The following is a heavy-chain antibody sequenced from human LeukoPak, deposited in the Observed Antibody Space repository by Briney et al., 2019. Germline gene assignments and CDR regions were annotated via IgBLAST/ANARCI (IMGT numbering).Heavy chain of an antibody. V-gene: IGHV3-7*01. CDR1: GFTFSSYW. D-gene: IGHD2-2*01. Sequence: GGSLRLSCAASGFTFSSYWMSWVRQAPGKGLEWVANIKQDGSEKYYVDSVKGRFTISSDNAKNSLYLQMNSLRAEDTAVYYCARVPGCSSTSCLGTFDYWGQGTLVTVSS. CDR3: ARVPGCSSTSCLGTFDY. CDR2: IKQDGSEK. J-gene: IGHJ4*02.